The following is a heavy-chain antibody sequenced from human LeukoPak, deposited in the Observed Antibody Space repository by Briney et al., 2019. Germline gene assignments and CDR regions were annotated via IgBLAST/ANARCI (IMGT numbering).Heavy chain of an antibody. V-gene: IGHV1-18*04. CDR1: GYTFTGYY. J-gene: IGHJ4*02. Sequence: EASVKVSCKASGYTFTGYYMQWVRQAPGQGLEWMGWISAYNGNTNYAQKLQGRVIMTTDTSTSTAYMELRSLRSDDTAVYYCARDEGGSGWRFDFWGQGTLVTVSS. CDR3: ARDEGGSGWRFDF. D-gene: IGHD6-19*01. CDR2: ISAYNGNT.